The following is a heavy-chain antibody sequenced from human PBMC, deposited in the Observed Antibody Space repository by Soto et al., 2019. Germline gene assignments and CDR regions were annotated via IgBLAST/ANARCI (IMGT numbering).Heavy chain of an antibody. Sequence: ASVEGSCKAPGYNFTCYGIRLVRQATVQGLDRRGCISDYHGDAHYAQKLQARVTMTTHTSTSTAYMELRSLRSDDTAVYYCARAPQTVAGAGIWYWGQGTLVTVSS. D-gene: IGHD6-13*01. CDR2: ISDYHGDA. CDR3: ARAPQTVAGAGIWY. CDR1: GYNFTCYG. J-gene: IGHJ4*02. V-gene: IGHV1-18*04.